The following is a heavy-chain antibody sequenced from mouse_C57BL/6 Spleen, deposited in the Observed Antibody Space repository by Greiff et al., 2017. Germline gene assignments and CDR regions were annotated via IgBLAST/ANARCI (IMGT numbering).Heavy chain of an antibody. CDR1: GYTFTSYW. V-gene: IGHV1-5*01. CDR3: TRTYSSPYYFDY. D-gene: IGHD1-1*01. Sequence: EVQLQQSGTVLARPGASVKMSCKTSGYTFTSYWMHWVKQRPGQGLEWIGAIYPGNSDTSYNQKFKGKAKLTAVTSASTAYMELSSLTNEDSAVYYCTRTYSSPYYFDYWGQGTTLTVSS. CDR2: IYPGNSDT. J-gene: IGHJ2*01.